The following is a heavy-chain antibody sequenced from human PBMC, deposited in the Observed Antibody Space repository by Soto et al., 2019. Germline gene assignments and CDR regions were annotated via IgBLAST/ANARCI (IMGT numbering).Heavy chain of an antibody. CDR1: GFTFSSYA. CDR3: AKDQYIVVTTNWFDP. D-gene: IGHD2-21*02. Sequence: GGSLRLSCAASGFTFSSYAMHWVRQTPGKGLEWVAVISYDGSNKYYADSVKGRFTISRDNSKNTLYLQMNSLRAEDTAVYYCAKDQYIVVTTNWFDPWGQGTLVTVSS. V-gene: IGHV3-30-3*01. CDR2: ISYDGSNK. J-gene: IGHJ5*02.